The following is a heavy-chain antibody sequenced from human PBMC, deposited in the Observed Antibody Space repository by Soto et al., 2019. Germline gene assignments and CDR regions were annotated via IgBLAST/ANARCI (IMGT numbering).Heavy chain of an antibody. CDR2: ISYDGSNK. CDR1: GFTFSSYA. J-gene: IGHJ4*02. CDR3: ASVESERQTEGYYFDY. Sequence: PGGSLRLSCAASGFTFSSYAMHWVRQAPGKGLEWVAVISYDGSNKYYADSVKGRFTIFRDNSKNTLYLQMNSLRAEDTAVYYCASVESERQTEGYYFDYWGQGTLVTVSS. V-gene: IGHV3-30-3*01.